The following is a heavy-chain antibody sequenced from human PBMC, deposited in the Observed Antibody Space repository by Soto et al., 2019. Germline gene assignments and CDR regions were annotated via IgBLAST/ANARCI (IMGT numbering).Heavy chain of an antibody. V-gene: IGHV3-9*01. CDR3: AKDYSSGWHIKSNAHDAFDI. D-gene: IGHD6-19*01. Sequence: GGSLRLSCAASGFTFDDYAMHWVRQAPGKGLEWVSGISWNSGSIGYADSVKGRFTISRDNAKNSLYLQMNSLRTEDTALNYCAKDYSSGWHIKSNAHDAFDIWGQGTMVTVSS. CDR2: ISWNSGSI. J-gene: IGHJ3*02. CDR1: GFTFDDYA.